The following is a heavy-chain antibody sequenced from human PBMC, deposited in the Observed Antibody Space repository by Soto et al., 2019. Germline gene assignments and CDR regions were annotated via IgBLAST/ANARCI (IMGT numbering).Heavy chain of an antibody. D-gene: IGHD6-13*01. V-gene: IGHV4-38-2*01. Sequence: SETLSLTCVVSGYSISSGYYWGWIRQPPGKGLEWIGSVYHSGTTYYNPSLKSRVTISLDTSRNQFSLKLTSVTAADTAVYYCARSLLTSSWYAGSWGQGTLVTVSS. CDR1: GYSISSGYY. CDR2: VYHSGTT. CDR3: ARSLLTSSWYAGS. J-gene: IGHJ5*02.